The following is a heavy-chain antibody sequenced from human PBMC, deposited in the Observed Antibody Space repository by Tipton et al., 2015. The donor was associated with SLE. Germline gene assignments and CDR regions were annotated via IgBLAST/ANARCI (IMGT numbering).Heavy chain of an antibody. CDR2: INQSGST. Sequence: TLSLTCTVSGGSISSYYWSWIRQPPGKGLEWIGDINQSGSTNYSPSLKSRVTISVDTSKNQFSLKVRSVTAADTAVYYCATIVGDYESGDFGMDVWGHGTTVAVSS. J-gene: IGHJ6*02. CDR3: ATIVGDYESGDFGMDV. V-gene: IGHV4-34*01. CDR1: GGSISSYY. D-gene: IGHD4-17*01.